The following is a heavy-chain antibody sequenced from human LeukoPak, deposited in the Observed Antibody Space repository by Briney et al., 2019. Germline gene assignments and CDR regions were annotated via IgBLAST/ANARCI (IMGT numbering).Heavy chain of an antibody. CDR3: LMSSGPPPYYFDY. CDR2: IYTSGST. V-gene: IGHV4-4*07. J-gene: IGHJ4*02. CDR1: GGSISSYY. Sequence: SETLSLTCTVSGGSISSYYWSWIRRPAGKGLEWIGRIYTSGSTNYNPSLKSRVTISVDKSKNQFSLKLSSVTAADTAVYYCLMSSGPPPYYFDYWGQGTLVTVSS. D-gene: IGHD3-22*01.